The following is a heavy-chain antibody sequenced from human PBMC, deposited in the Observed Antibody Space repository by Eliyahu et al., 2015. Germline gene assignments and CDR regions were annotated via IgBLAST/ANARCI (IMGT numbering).Heavy chain of an antibody. D-gene: IGHD6-19*01. V-gene: IGHV3-53*01. CDR2: IYSGGST. CDR3: ARDASSYSSGRRAPWYYGMDV. J-gene: IGHJ6*04. CDR1: GFTVSSNY. Sequence: IQPGGSLRLSCAASGFTVSSNYMSWVRQAPGKGLEWVSVIYSGGSTYYADSVKGRFTISRDNSKNTLYLQMNSLRAEDTAVYYCARDASSYSSGRRAPWYYGMDVWGKGTTVTVSS.